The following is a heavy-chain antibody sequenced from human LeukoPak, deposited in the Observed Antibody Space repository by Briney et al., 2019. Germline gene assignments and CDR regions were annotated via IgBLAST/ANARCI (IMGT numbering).Heavy chain of an antibody. CDR3: ARARGHYDILTGYYNVAPFDY. V-gene: IGHV4-34*01. CDR2: INHSGST. Sequence: SETLSLTCAVYGGSFSGYYWSWIRQPPGKGLEWIGEINHSGSTNYNPSLKSRVTISVDTSKNQFSLKLSSVTAADTAVYYCARARGHYDILTGYYNVAPFDYWGQGTLVTVSS. D-gene: IGHD3-9*01. J-gene: IGHJ4*02. CDR1: GGSFSGYY.